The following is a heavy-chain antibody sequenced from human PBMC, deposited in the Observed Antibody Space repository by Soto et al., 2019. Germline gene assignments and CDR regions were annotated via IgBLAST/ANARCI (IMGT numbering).Heavy chain of an antibody. Sequence: GGSLRLSCAVSGFYLNNYGINWVRQAPGKGLEWVSSVSKSDYTYYSDSVKGRFTISRDNAKNSVSLQMNSLRPEDTAVYYCAREDSIIIPAVSDFWGQGTLVTVSS. D-gene: IGHD2-2*01. CDR1: GFYLNNYG. CDR3: AREDSIIIPAVSDF. CDR2: VSKSDYT. V-gene: IGHV3-21*01. J-gene: IGHJ4*02.